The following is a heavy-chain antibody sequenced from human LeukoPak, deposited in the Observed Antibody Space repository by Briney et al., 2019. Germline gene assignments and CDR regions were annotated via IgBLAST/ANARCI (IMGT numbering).Heavy chain of an antibody. CDR2: IKQDGSEK. CDR1: GFTFSNYW. D-gene: IGHD3-10*01. J-gene: IGHJ4*02. V-gene: IGHV3-7*02. CDR3: ARGDGWFGELSNFDY. Sequence: GGSLRLSCAASGFTFSNYWMSWVRQAPGKGLKWVANIKQDGSEKYYVDSVTGRFTISRDNAKNSLYLQMNSLRAEDTAVYYCARGDGWFGELSNFDYWGQGTLVTVSS.